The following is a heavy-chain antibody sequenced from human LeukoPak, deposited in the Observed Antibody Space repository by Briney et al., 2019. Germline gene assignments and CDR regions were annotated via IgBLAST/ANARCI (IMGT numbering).Heavy chain of an antibody. CDR3: ARGRDYAFDV. CDR2: SSIHNGDV. D-gene: IGHD3-10*01. J-gene: IGHJ3*01. CDR1: GGALSSDS. V-gene: IGHV3-48*02. Sequence: GGSLRPSCAVSGGALSSDSMNWVRRSPGKGLEWIAHSSIHNGDVNYADSVNGRFTISRDNTKNSLYLQLESLRDEDTGVYYCARGRDYAFDVWGQGTMVTVSS.